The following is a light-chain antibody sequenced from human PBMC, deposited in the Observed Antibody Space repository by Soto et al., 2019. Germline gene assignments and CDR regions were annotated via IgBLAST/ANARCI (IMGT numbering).Light chain of an antibody. J-gene: IGLJ1*01. CDR1: SSDVGGYNY. CDR2: EVS. CDR3: SSYTSSSTYV. V-gene: IGLV2-14*01. Sequence: QSALTQPASVSGSPGQSITISCTGTSSDVGGYNYVSWYQQHPGKAPKLMIYEVSNRPSGVSNRFSGSKSGNTASLTISGLQAEDEADYYCSSYTSSSTYVFGTRT.